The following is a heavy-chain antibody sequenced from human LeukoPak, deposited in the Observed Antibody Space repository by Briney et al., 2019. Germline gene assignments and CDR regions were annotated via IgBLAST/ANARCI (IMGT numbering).Heavy chain of an antibody. D-gene: IGHD3-9*01. Sequence: GGSLRLSCAASGFTFSSYWMHWVRQAPGKGLVWVSRINSDGSSTSYADSVKGRFTISRDNAKNSLYLQMNSLRAEDTAVYYCARSGVLRYFDWFPYDYWGQGTLVTVSS. CDR2: INSDGSST. CDR1: GFTFSSYW. CDR3: ARSGVLRYFDWFPYDY. J-gene: IGHJ4*02. V-gene: IGHV3-74*01.